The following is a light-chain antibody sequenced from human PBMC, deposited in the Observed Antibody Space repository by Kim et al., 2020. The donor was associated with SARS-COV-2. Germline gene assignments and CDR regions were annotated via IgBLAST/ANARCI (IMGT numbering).Light chain of an antibody. V-gene: IGLV2-23*02. CDR2: EVS. J-gene: IGLJ2*01. Sequence: QSALTQPASVSGSPGQSITISCTGTSRDVGNYNLVSWYQQRPGKAPNLIIFEVSKRPSGVSNRLSGSKSGDTASLTISGLQAEDESDYYCCSYAGSSAFVIFGGGTQLTVL. CDR1: SRDVGNYNL. CDR3: CSYAGSSAFVI.